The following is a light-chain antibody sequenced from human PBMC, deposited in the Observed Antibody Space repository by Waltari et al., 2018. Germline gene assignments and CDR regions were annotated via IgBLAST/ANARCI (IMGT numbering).Light chain of an antibody. V-gene: IGKV1-39*01. Sequence: DIQMTQSPSSLSASVGDRFTITCRASQIISSYLNWYQQRPGKAPKLLVYGASSLQSGVPSRFSGSGSGTDFTLTISSLQPEDFATYYCQQSYNTPRTLGQGTKVEIK. CDR1: QIISSY. J-gene: IGKJ1*01. CDR3: QQSYNTPRT. CDR2: GAS.